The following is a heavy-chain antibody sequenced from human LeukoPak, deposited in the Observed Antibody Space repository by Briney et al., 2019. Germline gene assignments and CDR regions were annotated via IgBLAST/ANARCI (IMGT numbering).Heavy chain of an antibody. Sequence: SETLSLTCTVSGGSIGSSSYYWGWIRQPPGKGLEWIGSIYYSGSTYYNPSLKSRVTISVDTSRNQFSLKLSSVTAADTAVYYCARGEYYYDSSGYGVFDYWGQGTLVTVSS. CDR2: IYYSGST. CDR3: ARGEYYYDSSGYGVFDY. J-gene: IGHJ4*02. D-gene: IGHD3-22*01. V-gene: IGHV4-39*07. CDR1: GGSIGSSSYY.